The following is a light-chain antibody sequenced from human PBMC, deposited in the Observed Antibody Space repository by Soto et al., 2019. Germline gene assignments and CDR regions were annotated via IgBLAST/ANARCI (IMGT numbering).Light chain of an antibody. Sequence: QSALTQPASVSGSPGQSITISCTGTSSDVGGYNYVSWYQQHPGKAPKRMIYEVSNRPSGVSNRFSGSKSGNTASLTISGLQAEEEADYYCSSYTSRSTLVVFGGGTKLTVL. CDR2: EVS. CDR3: SSYTSRSTLVV. V-gene: IGLV2-14*01. J-gene: IGLJ2*01. CDR1: SSDVGGYNY.